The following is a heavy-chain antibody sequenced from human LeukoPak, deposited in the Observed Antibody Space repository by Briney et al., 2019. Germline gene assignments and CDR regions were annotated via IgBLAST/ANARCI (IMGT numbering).Heavy chain of an antibody. CDR1: GFTFSSKA. Sequence: QPGGSLTLSCSASGFTFSSKAWVWVGQAPGKGLVWVSGISGRGGSTYYADSVKGRFTISRDNSKNTLYLQMNSLRGEDTAVYYCAKDSQEILTGYFDYWGQGILVTVSS. J-gene: IGHJ4*02. D-gene: IGHD3-9*01. CDR3: AKDSQEILTGYFDY. V-gene: IGHV3-23*01. CDR2: ISGRGGST.